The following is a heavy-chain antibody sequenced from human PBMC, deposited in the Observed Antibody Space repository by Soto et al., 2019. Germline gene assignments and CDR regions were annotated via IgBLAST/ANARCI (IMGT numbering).Heavy chain of an antibody. Sequence: QVQLVQSGAEVKKPGSSVNVSCKAPGGTFSSYAIIWVRQAPGQGLEWMGGSIPVFGTANYAQTFQGRVTITADESTSTVYMELSSLRSEDTAVYYCARSQGGSSSLDIYYYYYYGMYVWGQGTTVTVAS. CDR2: SIPVFGTA. J-gene: IGHJ6*02. D-gene: IGHD2-15*01. V-gene: IGHV1-69*01. CDR1: GGTFSSYA. CDR3: ARSQGGSSSLDIYYYYYYGMYV.